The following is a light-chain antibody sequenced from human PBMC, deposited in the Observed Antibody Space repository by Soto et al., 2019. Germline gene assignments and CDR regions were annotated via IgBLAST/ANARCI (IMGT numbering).Light chain of an antibody. Sequence: QSALTQPASVSGSPGQTIIISCTGTSSEIGGSNSVSWYQQHPDRAPKLILFDVSHRPSKIPDRFSGSQSGTTAFLTISGLQAVDEADYYCSSSSTSGTLVVFGGGTKLTVL. V-gene: IGLV2-14*01. CDR2: DVS. CDR1: SSEIGGSNS. CDR3: SSSSTSGTLVV. J-gene: IGLJ3*02.